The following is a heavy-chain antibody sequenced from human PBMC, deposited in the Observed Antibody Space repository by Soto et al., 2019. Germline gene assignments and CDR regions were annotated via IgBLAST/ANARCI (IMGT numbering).Heavy chain of an antibody. CDR2: ISGSGGST. CDR3: AKVTTIRPPFRNAY. D-gene: IGHD1-1*01. CDR1: GFTFSSCA. Sequence: GGSLRLSCAASGFTFSSCAMSWVRQAPGKGLEWVSAISGSGGSTYYADSVKGRFTISRDNSKNTLYLQMNSLRAEDTAVYYCAKVTTIRPPFRNAYWGQGTLVPVSS. V-gene: IGHV3-23*01. J-gene: IGHJ4*02.